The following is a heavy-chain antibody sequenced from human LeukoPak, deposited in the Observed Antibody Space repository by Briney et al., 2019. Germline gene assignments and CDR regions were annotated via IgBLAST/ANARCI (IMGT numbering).Heavy chain of an antibody. Sequence: PSETLSLTCALYGGSFSGYYWSWIRQPPGKGLEWIGEINHSGSTNYNPSLKSRVTISVDTSKNQFSLKLSSVTAADTAVYYCARQQWLRRNAFDIWGQGTMVTVSS. D-gene: IGHD6-19*01. CDR3: ARQQWLRRNAFDI. CDR2: INHSGST. J-gene: IGHJ3*02. V-gene: IGHV4-34*01. CDR1: GGSFSGYY.